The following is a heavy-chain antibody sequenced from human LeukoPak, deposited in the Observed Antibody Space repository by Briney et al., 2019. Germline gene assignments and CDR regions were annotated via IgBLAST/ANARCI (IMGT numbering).Heavy chain of an antibody. CDR1: GFTFSSYW. J-gene: IGHJ6*03. CDR3: ASPNDYGDYVNYYYMDV. Sequence: PGGSLRLSCAASGFTFSSYWMHWVRQAPGKGLVWVSRINSDGGSTSYADSVKGRFTISRDNAKNTLYLQMNSLRAEDTAVYYCASPNDYGDYVNYYYMDVWGKGTTVTVSS. CDR2: INSDGGST. V-gene: IGHV3-74*01. D-gene: IGHD4-17*01.